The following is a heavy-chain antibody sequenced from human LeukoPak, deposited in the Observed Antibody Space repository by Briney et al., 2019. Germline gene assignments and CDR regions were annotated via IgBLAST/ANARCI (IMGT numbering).Heavy chain of an antibody. D-gene: IGHD6-13*01. J-gene: IGHJ5*02. CDR3: ARDGSSSWYLQSKYNWFDP. V-gene: IGHV3-30*04. CDR2: ISYDGSNK. CDR1: GFTFSSYA. Sequence: GGSLRLSCAASGFTFSSYAMHWVRQAPGKGLEWVAVISYDGSNKYYADSVKGRFTISRDNSKNTLYLQMNSLRAEDTAVYYCARDGSSSWYLQSKYNWFDPWGQGTLVTVSS.